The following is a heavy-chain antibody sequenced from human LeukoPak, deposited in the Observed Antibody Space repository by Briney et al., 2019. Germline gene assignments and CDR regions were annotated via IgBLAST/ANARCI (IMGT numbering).Heavy chain of an antibody. V-gene: IGHV1-18*01. CDR1: GYTFTNYG. CDR3: ARDRIAAAANWFDP. D-gene: IGHD6-13*01. J-gene: IGHJ5*02. Sequence: ASVKVSCKASGYTFTNYGITWVRQAPGQGLEWMAWISAYNGDTGYAQKLHGRVTMTRDTSISTAYMELSRLRSDDTAVYYCARDRIAAAANWFDPWGQGTLVTVSS. CDR2: ISAYNGDT.